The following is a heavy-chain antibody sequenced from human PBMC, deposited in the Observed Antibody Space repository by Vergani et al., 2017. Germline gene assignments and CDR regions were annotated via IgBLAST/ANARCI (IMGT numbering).Heavy chain of an antibody. CDR2: ISSSSSYI. CDR3: ASNAYYYDSSGKNNFDC. CDR1: GFTFSSYS. J-gene: IGHJ4*02. D-gene: IGHD3-22*01. Sequence: EVQLVESGGGLVKPGGSLRLSCAASGFTFSSYSMNWFRQAPGKGLEWVSSISSSSSYIYYADSVKGRFTISRDNAQNSRYLQMNSLRDEDTAVYYCASNAYYYDSSGKNNFDCWGQGTLVTVS. V-gene: IGHV3-21*01.